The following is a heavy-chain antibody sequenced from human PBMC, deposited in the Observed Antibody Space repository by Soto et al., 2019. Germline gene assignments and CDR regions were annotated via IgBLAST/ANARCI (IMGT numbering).Heavy chain of an antibody. CDR2: ISSSSSYI. CDR3: ARFGYTTEAH. Sequence: EVQLVESGGGLVKPGGSLRLSCAASGFTFSNYTMNWVRQAPGKGLEWVSSISSSSSYIYYADSVKGRFTISRDNAKNSLYLQMNSLRAEDTAVYYCARFGYTTEAHWGQGTLVTVSS. J-gene: IGHJ4*02. D-gene: IGHD5-12*01. V-gene: IGHV3-21*01. CDR1: GFTFSNYT.